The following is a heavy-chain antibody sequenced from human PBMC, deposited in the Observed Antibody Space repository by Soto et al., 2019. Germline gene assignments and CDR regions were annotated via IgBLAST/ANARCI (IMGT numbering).Heavy chain of an antibody. Sequence: LALTCTVSGGSISSGIYYWSWIRQNPGKGLEWIGHIYYSGSTYYNPSLKSRVSISVDTSKNQFSLRLTSVTAADTAVYYCARVARGRVVGATPPCFDYWAQGTLVTVS. CDR1: GGSISSGIYY. CDR3: ARVARGRVVGATPPCFDY. CDR2: IYYSGST. V-gene: IGHV4-31*03. D-gene: IGHD1-26*01. J-gene: IGHJ4*02.